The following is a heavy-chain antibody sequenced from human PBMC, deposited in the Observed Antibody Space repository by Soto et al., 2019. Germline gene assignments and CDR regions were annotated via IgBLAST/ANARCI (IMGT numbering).Heavy chain of an antibody. V-gene: IGHV1-18*04. CDR1: GYTFTSYG. CDR2: ISAYSGNT. Sequence: ASVKVSCKASGYTFTSYGISWVRQAPGQGLEWMRWISAYSGNTNYAQKLQGRVTMTTDTSTSTAYMELRSLRSDDTAVYYCARDGGGIAAAGTGYYYGMDVWGQGTTVTVSS. CDR3: ARDGGGIAAAGTGYYYGMDV. D-gene: IGHD6-13*01. J-gene: IGHJ6*02.